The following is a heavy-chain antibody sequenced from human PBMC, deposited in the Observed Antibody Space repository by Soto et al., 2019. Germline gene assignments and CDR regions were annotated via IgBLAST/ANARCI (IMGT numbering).Heavy chain of an antibody. J-gene: IGHJ4*02. CDR2: ISYDGSNK. CDR1: GFTFSHYG. V-gene: IGHV3-30*03. Sequence: QVQLVESGGGVVQPGRSLRLSCAASGFTFSHYGIHWVRQAPGKGLEWLAVISYDGSNKHYADSLKGRFTVSRDNSTNTLYLQMNSLRAEDTAVYFCARYSGQYQGPIDYWGQGTLVTVSS. D-gene: IGHD1-26*01. CDR3: ARYSGQYQGPIDY.